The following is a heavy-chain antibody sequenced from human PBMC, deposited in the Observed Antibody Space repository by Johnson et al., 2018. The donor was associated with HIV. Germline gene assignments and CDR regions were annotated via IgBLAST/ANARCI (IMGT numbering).Heavy chain of an antibody. J-gene: IGHJ3*02. V-gene: IGHV3-13*01. Sequence: VQLVESGGGLVQPGGSLRLSCAASRFTFSSNDMHWVRQATGKGLEWVSTIGPGGDTYYPGSVKGRFTISREHAKNSLYLQMNSLRAEYTAVSYCARALLMAARPVGAFDIWGQGTIVTVSS. CDR1: RFTFSSND. CDR2: IGPGGDT. CDR3: ARALLMAARPVGAFDI. D-gene: IGHD6-6*01.